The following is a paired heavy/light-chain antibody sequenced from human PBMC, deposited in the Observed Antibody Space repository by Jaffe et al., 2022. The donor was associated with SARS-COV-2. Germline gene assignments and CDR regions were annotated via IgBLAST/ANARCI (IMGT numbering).Heavy chain of an antibody. J-gene: IGHJ6*02. D-gene: IGHD2-21*01. CDR3: ARDGDGYNSPIGYYYYGMDV. V-gene: IGHV3-30-3*01. Sequence: QVQLVESGGGVVQPGRSLRLSCAASGFTFSSYAMHWVRQAPGKGLEWVAVISYDGSNKYYADSVKGRFTISRDNSKNTLYLQMNSLRAEDTAVYYCARDGDGYNSPIGYYYYGMDVWGQGTTVTVSS. CDR1: GFTFSSYA. CDR2: ISYDGSNK.
Light chain of an antibody. CDR1: QGISSA. V-gene: IGKV1D-13*01. CDR2: DAS. CDR3: QQFNNYPLT. Sequence: AIQLTQSPSSLSASVGDRVTITCRASQGISSALAWYQQKPGKAPKLLIYDASSLESGVPSRFSGSGSGTDFTLTISSLQPEDFATYYCQQFNNYPLTFGGGTKVEIK. J-gene: IGKJ4*01.